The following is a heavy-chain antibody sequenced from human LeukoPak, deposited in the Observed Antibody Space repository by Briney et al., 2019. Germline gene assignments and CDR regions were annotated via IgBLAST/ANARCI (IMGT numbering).Heavy chain of an antibody. CDR3: AGHAAAYYYDSSGYELGYFDY. D-gene: IGHD3-22*01. J-gene: IGHJ4*01. Sequence: SETLSLTCTVSGGSTSSYYWSWIRQPPGKGLEWIGYIYYSGSTNYNPSLKSRVTISVDTSKNQFSLKLSSVTAADTAVYYCAGHAAAYYYDSSGYELGYFDYWAHVTLVTVAS. CDR1: GGSTSSYY. V-gene: IGHV4-59*08. CDR2: IYYSGST.